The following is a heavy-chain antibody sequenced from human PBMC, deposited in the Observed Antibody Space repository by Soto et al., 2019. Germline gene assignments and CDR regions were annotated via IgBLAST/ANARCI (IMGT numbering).Heavy chain of an antibody. J-gene: IGHJ4*02. CDR3: ASYRPDDYDILTGYSEYYFGY. CDR2: IYTSGST. CDR1: GGSISSYY. D-gene: IGHD3-9*01. V-gene: IGHV4-4*07. Sequence: SETLSLTCTVSGGSISSYYWSWIRQPAGKGLEWIGRIYTSGSTNYNPSLKSRVTMSVDTSKNQFSLKLSSVTAADTAVYYCASYRPDDYDILTGYSEYYFGYWGQGTLVTVSS.